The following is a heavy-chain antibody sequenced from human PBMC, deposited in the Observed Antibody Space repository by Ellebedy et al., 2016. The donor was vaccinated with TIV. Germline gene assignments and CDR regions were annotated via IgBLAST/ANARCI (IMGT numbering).Heavy chain of an antibody. J-gene: IGHJ4*02. CDR1: GASINTNY. Sequence: SETLSLTCSVSGASINTNYWTWIRQPPGKGLEWIGYVHYSESTIYNPSLKSRVTISIDTSKSQFSLNLSSVTAADTAVYYCARTFTERLGGLTTHRVLDFWGQGILVTVSS. D-gene: IGHD4-11*01. CDR3: ARTFTERLGGLTTHRVLDF. CDR2: VHYSEST. V-gene: IGHV4-59*01.